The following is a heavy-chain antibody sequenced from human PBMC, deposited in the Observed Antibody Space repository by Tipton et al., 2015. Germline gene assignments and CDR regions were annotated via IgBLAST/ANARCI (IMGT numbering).Heavy chain of an antibody. CDR1: GFTFSSSA. D-gene: IGHD3-16*01. CDR3: AATMTFGGVSRDYYGMDV. J-gene: IGHJ6*02. V-gene: IGHV1-58*01. Sequence: QLVQSGAEVKKPGTSVKVSCKASGFTFSSSAVQWVRQARGQRLEWIGWIVVGTANTNYAQKFQERVTITRDMSTSTAYMEVSSLRSEDTAVYYCAATMTFGGVSRDYYGMDVWGQGTTVTVSS. CDR2: IVVGTANT.